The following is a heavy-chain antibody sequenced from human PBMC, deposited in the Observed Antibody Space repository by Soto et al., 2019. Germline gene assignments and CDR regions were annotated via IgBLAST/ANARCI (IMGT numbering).Heavy chain of an antibody. J-gene: IGHJ5*02. CDR2: VSGYNYNT. CDR3: GRMATFGSLNWFDP. V-gene: IGHV1-18*01. CDR1: GYSFRSYG. Sequence: ASVKVSCKASGYSFRSYGINWVRQAPGQGLEWIGWVSGYNYNTKYAQKLQGRITVTTDTSTNTAYMELRSLRSDDTAVYYCGRMATFGSLNWFDPWGQGTLVTVSS. D-gene: IGHD3-16*01.